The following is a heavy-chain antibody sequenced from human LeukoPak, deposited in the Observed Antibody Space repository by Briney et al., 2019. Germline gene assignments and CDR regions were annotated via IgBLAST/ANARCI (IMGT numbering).Heavy chain of an antibody. D-gene: IGHD3-22*01. Sequence: ASVKVSCRASGYTFTSYYMHWVRQAPGQGLEWMGIINPSGGSTSYAQKFQGRVTMTRDTSTSTVYMELSSLRSEDTAVYYCARMYYDSSGYPFFEYWGQGTLVTVSS. CDR2: INPSGGST. V-gene: IGHV1-46*01. J-gene: IGHJ4*02. CDR3: ARMYYDSSGYPFFEY. CDR1: GYTFTSYY.